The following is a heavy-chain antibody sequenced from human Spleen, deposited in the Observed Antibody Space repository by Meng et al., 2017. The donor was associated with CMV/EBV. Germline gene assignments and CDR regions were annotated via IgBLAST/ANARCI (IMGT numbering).Heavy chain of an antibody. V-gene: IGHV3-53*01. CDR3: ARATGVNAVEDAFDI. CDR1: GGSISSYY. Sequence: ETLSLTCTVSGGSISSYYWSWIRQAPGKGLEWVASFYRGGSTYYGDSVKGRFTIARDDSKNTVWLQMKSLRDDDTAIYYCARATGVNAVEDAFDIWGQGTVVTVSS. J-gene: IGHJ3*02. CDR2: FYRGGST. D-gene: IGHD1-14*01.